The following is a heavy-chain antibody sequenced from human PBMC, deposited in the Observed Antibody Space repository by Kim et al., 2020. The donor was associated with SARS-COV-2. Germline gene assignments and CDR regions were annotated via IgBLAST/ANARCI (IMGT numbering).Heavy chain of an antibody. Sequence: SETLSLTCTVSGGSISSYYWSWIRQPPGKGLEWIGYIYYSGSTNYNPSLKSRVTISVDTSKNQFSLKLSSVTAADTAVYYCARSEGFGDGNWFDPWGQGTLVTVSS. CDR3: ARSEGFGDGNWFDP. J-gene: IGHJ5*02. V-gene: IGHV4-59*08. D-gene: IGHD3-10*01. CDR1: GGSISSYY. CDR2: IYYSGST.